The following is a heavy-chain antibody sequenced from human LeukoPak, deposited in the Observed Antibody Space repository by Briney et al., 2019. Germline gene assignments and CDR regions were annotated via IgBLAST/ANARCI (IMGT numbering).Heavy chain of an antibody. CDR1: GFTFSSYA. CDR3: ANRIAVAGTVY. V-gene: IGHV3-23*01. CDR2: ISGSGGST. J-gene: IGHJ4*02. D-gene: IGHD6-19*01. Sequence: WGSLRLSCAASGFTFSSYAMSWVRQAPGKGLEWVSAISGSGGSTYYADSVKGRFTISRDNSKNTLYLQMNSLRAEDTAVYYCANRIAVAGTVYWGQGTLVTVSS.